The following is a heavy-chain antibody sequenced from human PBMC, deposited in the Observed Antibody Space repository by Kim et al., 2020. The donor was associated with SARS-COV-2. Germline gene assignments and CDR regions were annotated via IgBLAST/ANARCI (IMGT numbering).Heavy chain of an antibody. CDR3: TRMNWDPSLFDDF. CDR1: GGTFSSYA. Sequence: SVKVSCKAFGGTFSSYAISWVRQAPGQGLEWMGRIIPVIGITNYAQKFQGRVTITADKSASTTYMELSSLRSEDTAVYYCTRMNWDPSLFDDFWGQGTLVTVAS. V-gene: IGHV1-69*04. CDR2: IIPVIGIT. J-gene: IGHJ4*02. D-gene: IGHD3-9*01.